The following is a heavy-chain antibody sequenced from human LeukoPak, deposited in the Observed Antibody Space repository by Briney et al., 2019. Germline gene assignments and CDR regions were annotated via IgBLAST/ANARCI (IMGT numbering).Heavy chain of an antibody. Sequence: GGSLRLSCAVSGFTFNNYYMTWVRQAPGKGLQWVAGIKVDGSESSYEDSVKGRFPTSRDNAKNSLYLQMSSLRADDTAVYYCARRHGGGAFDIWGQGTMVTVSS. V-gene: IGHV3-7*01. J-gene: IGHJ3*02. CDR3: ARRHGGGAFDI. D-gene: IGHD4-23*01. CDR1: GFTFNNYY. CDR2: IKVDGSES.